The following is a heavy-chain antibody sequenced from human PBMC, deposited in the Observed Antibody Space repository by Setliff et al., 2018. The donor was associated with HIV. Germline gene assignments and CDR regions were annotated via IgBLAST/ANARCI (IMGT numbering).Heavy chain of an antibody. D-gene: IGHD6-13*01. CDR2: INRSGST. CDR1: GGSLSGHF. V-gene: IGHV4-34*01. Sequence: SETLSLTCAVYGGSLSGHFWSWIRQPPGKGLEWIGEINRSGSTNYNSSLKSRVTMSVDTSKRQFSLKLASVTAADTAIYYCARRSTMAAAAFDYWGQGTLVTVSS. J-gene: IGHJ4*02. CDR3: ARRSTMAAAAFDY.